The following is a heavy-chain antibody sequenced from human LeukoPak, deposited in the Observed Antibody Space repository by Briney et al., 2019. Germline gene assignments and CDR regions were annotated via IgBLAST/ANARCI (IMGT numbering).Heavy chain of an antibody. CDR2: IFHGESS. J-gene: IGHJ4*02. CDR1: GYSISSGYY. D-gene: IGHD6-13*01. CDR3: ARLKGSWSIDY. V-gene: IGHV4-38-2*01. Sequence: PSETLSLTCAVSGYSISSGYYWGWIRQPPGKGLEWIGNIFHGESSYLNPSLKGRITISVDTSKNRFPLKLTSVTAADTAVYYCARLKGSWSIDYWGQGTLVTVSS.